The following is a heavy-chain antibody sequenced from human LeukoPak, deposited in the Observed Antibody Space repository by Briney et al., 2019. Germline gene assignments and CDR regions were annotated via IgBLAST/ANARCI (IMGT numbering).Heavy chain of an antibody. CDR1: GGSISSYY. J-gene: IGHJ4*02. D-gene: IGHD2-21*01. CDR3: ARGDIHVVALYYFDY. V-gene: IGHV4-59*01. CDR2: IYYSGST. Sequence: SSETLSLTCTVSGGSISSYYWSWIRQPPGKGLEWIGYIYYSGSTNYNPSLKSRVTISVDTSKNQFSLKLSSVTAADTAVYYCARGDIHVVALYYFDYWGQGTLVTVSS.